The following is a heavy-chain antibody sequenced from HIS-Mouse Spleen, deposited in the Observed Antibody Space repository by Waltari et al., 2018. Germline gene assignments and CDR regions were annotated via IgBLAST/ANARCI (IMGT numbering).Heavy chain of an antibody. CDR1: GGTFSSYA. D-gene: IGHD3-16*01. CDR3: ARELGEGAFDI. V-gene: IGHV1-69*04. CDR2: IIPILGIA. J-gene: IGHJ3*02. Sequence: QVQLVQSGAEVKKPGSSVKVSCKASGGTFSSYAISWVRQAPGQVLEWMGRIIPILGIANSSQKFQGRVTITADKSTSTAYMELSSLRSEDTAVYYCARELGEGAFDIWGQGTMVTVSS.